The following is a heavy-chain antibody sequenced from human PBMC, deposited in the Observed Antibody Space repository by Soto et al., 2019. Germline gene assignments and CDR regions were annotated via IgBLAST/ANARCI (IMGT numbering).Heavy chain of an antibody. CDR3: ARDFGDYESYYYGMDV. V-gene: IGHV3-30*01. J-gene: IGHJ6*02. CDR1: GFTFSRYA. Sequence: QVQLVESGGGVVQPGRSLRLSCAASGFTFSRYAIHWVRQAPGKGLEWVAVVSYDGSDKFYADSVKGRFTISRDNSENTLYLQMNSLKPEDTAVYYCARDFGDYESYYYGMDVWGQGTTVTVS. CDR2: VSYDGSDK. D-gene: IGHD4-17*01.